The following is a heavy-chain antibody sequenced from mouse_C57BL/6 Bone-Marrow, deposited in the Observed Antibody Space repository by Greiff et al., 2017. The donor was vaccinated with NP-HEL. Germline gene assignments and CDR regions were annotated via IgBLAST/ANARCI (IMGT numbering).Heavy chain of an antibody. Sequence: EVQVVESGAELVKPGASVKLSCTASGFNITDYYMHWVKQRTEQGLEWIGRIDPEDGETKYAPKFQGKATITADTSSNTAYLQLSSLTSEDTAVYYCAAITTVVGPSYAMDYGGQGTSVTVSS. J-gene: IGHJ4*01. CDR2: IDPEDGET. V-gene: IGHV14-2*01. CDR1: GFNITDYY. CDR3: AAITTVVGPSYAMDY. D-gene: IGHD1-1*01.